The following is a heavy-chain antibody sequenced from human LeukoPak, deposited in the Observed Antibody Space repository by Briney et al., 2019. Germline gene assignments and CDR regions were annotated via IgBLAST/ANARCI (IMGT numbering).Heavy chain of an antibody. Sequence: GRSLRLSCAASGFTFSSYAMHWVRQAPGKGLEWVAVISYDGSNKYYADSVKGRFTISRDNSKNTLYLQMNSLRAEDTAVYYCARDVSPEYSSTSWNYYCGMDVWGQGTTVTVSS. CDR3: ARDVSPEYSSTSWNYYCGMDV. D-gene: IGHD6-6*01. V-gene: IGHV3-30*04. CDR1: GFTFSSYA. CDR2: ISYDGSNK. J-gene: IGHJ6*02.